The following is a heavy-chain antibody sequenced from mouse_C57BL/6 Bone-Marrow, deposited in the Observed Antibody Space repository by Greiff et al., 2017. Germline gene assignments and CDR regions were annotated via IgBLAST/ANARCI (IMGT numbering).Heavy chain of an antibody. CDR3: ERGGNCGGYYFDY. Sequence: VHLVESGAELVKPGASVKMSCKASGYTFTTYPIEWMKQNHGKSLEWIGNFHPYNDDNKYNEKFKGKATLTVEKSSSTVYLERSRLTSDDSAVYYCERGGNCGGYYFDYWGQGTTLTVSS. J-gene: IGHJ2*01. CDR2: FHPYNDDN. CDR1: GYTFTTYP. V-gene: IGHV1-47*01. D-gene: IGHD1-1*02.